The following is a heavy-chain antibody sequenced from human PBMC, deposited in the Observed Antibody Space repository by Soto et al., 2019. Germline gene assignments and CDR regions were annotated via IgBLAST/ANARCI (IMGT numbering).Heavy chain of an antibody. D-gene: IGHD2-2*01. CDR3: ARVGCSSIWCVTQFDT. CDR1: GVNFSFYA. J-gene: IGHJ4*03. CDR2: ISFDGNNI. Sequence: GGSLRLSCPCLGVNFSFYAMHGAGQPPGKGLEWVAVISFDGNNIYYAAYVRGRLTITSDSSSSMLYLQINNLKPEDSAIYYCARVGCSSIWCVTQFDTWGQGTLVTVSS. V-gene: IGHV3-30-3*01.